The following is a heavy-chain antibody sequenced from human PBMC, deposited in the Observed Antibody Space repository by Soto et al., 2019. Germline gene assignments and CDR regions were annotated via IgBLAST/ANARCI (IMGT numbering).Heavy chain of an antibody. V-gene: IGHV1-69*12. CDR3: ASQTGTTGNYYCGMDV. Sequence: QVQLVQSGAEVKKPGSSVKVSCKASGGTFSRYGISWVRQAPGQGLEWMGGIIPIFGTANYAQKFQGRVTITADESTSTAYMELSSLRSEDTAVYYCASQTGTTGNYYCGMDVWGQGTTVTVSS. CDR1: GGTFSRYG. J-gene: IGHJ6*02. D-gene: IGHD1-1*01. CDR2: IIPIFGTA.